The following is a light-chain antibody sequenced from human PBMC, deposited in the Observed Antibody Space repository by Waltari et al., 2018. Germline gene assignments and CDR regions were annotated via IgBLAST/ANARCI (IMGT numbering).Light chain of an antibody. CDR2: AAS. CDR3: QQSQGVPFT. Sequence: DIQMTQSPSSLSASVGDRVTITCRASQSIRTYLNWYHQIPGKAPSLLIHAASTLQSGVPSRFSGSGSGTDFTLTISSLQPEDFALYYCQQSQGVPFTFGQGTKVDIK. V-gene: IGKV1-39*01. J-gene: IGKJ2*01. CDR1: QSIRTY.